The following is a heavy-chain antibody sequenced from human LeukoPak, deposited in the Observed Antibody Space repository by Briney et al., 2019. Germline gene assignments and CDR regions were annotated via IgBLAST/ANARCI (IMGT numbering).Heavy chain of an antibody. CDR2: MNPNSGNT. CDR3: ARSGLWFGLY. J-gene: IGHJ4*02. Sequence: ASVKVSCKASVYTFTSYDINWVRQATGQALEWMGWMNPNSGNTGYAQKFQGRVTMTRNTSISTAYMELSSLRSGETAVYYCARSGLWFGLYWGQGTLVTVSS. V-gene: IGHV1-8*01. D-gene: IGHD3-10*01. CDR1: VYTFTSYD.